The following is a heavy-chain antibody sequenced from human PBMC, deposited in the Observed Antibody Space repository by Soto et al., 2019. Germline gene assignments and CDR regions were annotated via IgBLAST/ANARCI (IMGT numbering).Heavy chain of an antibody. V-gene: IGHV1-69*13. CDR1: GGTFSSYA. CDR3: ARSGIQLWPKHYFDY. D-gene: IGHD5-18*01. Sequence: SVKVSCKASGGTFSSYAISWVRQAPGQGLEWMGGIIPIFGTANYAQKFQGRVTITADESTSTAYMELSSLRSEDTAVYYCARSGIQLWPKHYFDYWGQGTLVTVSS. CDR2: IIPIFGTA. J-gene: IGHJ4*02.